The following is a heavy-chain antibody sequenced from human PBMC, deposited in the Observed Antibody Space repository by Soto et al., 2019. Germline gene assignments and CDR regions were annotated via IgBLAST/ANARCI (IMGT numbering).Heavy chain of an antibody. CDR1: GGTFSSYA. V-gene: IGHV1-69*13. J-gene: IGHJ3*02. CDR3: ARDYYDSSGYARLAFDI. Sequence: SVKVSCKASGGTFSSYAISWVRQAPGQRLEWMGGIIPIFGTANYAQKFQGRVTITADESTSTAYMELSSLRSEDTAVYYCARDYYDSSGYARLAFDIWGQGTMVTVSS. D-gene: IGHD3-22*01. CDR2: IIPIFGTA.